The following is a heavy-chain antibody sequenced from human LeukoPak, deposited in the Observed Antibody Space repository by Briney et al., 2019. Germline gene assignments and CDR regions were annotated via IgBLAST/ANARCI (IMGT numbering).Heavy chain of an antibody. CDR2: IYPGDSDT. D-gene: IGHD2-8*01. CDR3: ARRGHCIDDVCFGFDY. V-gene: IGHV5-51*01. CDR1: GYSFSNFW. Sequence: SGGSLKISCQGSGYSFSNFWIAWVRQMPGKGLEWMGIIYPGDSDTRYSPSFQGQVTISADKSISTPSLQWSSLKASDTATYYCARRGHCIDDVCFGFDYWGQGTLVTVSS. J-gene: IGHJ4*02.